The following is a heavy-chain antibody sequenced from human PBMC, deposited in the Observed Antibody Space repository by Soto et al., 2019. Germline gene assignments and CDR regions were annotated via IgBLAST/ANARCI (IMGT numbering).Heavy chain of an antibody. CDR3: ARRDNNYGLVY. V-gene: IGHV4-34*01. CDR1: GGSFSGYY. CDR2: ITHRGST. J-gene: IGHJ4*02. D-gene: IGHD5-18*01. Sequence: QVQLQQWGAGLLKPSETLSLTCAVYGGSFSGYYWSWIRQPPGKGLEWIGEITHRGSTNYNPSLKSRVTISVDTSKNQFSLKVSSVTAADTAVYYCARRDNNYGLVYWGQGTLVTVSS.